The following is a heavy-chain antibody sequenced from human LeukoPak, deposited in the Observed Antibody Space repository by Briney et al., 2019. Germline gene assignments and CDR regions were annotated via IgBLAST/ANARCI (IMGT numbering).Heavy chain of an antibody. CDR3: ARIGWDIVVVPAAISAFDI. D-gene: IGHD2-2*02. J-gene: IGHJ3*02. CDR2: IYYSGST. CDR1: GGSISSSSYY. V-gene: IGHV4-39*01. Sequence: SETLSLTCTVSGGSISSSSYYWGWIRQPPGKGLEWIGSIYYSGSTYYNPSLKSRVTISVDTSKNQFSLKLSSVTAADTAVYYCARIGWDIVVVPAAISAFDIWGQGTMVTVSS.